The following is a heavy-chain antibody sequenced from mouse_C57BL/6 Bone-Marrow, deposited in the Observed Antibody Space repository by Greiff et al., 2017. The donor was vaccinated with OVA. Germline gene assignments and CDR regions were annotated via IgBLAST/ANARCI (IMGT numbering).Heavy chain of an antibody. CDR2: ISSGGSYT. V-gene: IGHV5-6*01. CDR1: GFTFSSYG. CDR3: ARRDYGSSFYFDY. D-gene: IGHD1-1*01. J-gene: IGHJ2*01. Sequence: EVQRVESGGDLVKPGGSLKLSCAASGFTFSSYGMSWVRQTPDKRLEWVATISSGGSYTYYPDSVKGRFTISRDNAKNTLYLQMSSLKSEDTDMYYCARRDYGSSFYFDYWGQGTTLTVSS.